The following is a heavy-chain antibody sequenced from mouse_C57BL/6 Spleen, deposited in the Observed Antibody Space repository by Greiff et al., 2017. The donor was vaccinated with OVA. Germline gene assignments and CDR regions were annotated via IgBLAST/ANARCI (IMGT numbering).Heavy chain of an antibody. D-gene: IGHD4-1*01. V-gene: IGHV5-17*01. CDR2: ISRGSSTT. CDR3: ASAANWDDQYFDY. Sequence: EVLLVESGGGLVKPGGSLKLSCAASGFTFSDYGMHWVRQAPGKGLEWVAYISRGSSTTNYADTVKGRFTISRDNANNTLLLQMTSLRSEDTAMYYCASAANWDDQYFDYWGQGTTLTVSA. CDR1: GFTFSDYG. J-gene: IGHJ2*01.